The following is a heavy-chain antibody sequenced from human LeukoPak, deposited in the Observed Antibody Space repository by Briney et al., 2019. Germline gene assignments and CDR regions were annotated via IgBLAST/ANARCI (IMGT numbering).Heavy chain of an antibody. CDR2: NYHSGST. Sequence: ASETPPLSCAVSGGSNSSSNWWRWVRQPPGKGLEWNGENYHSGSTNYNPYLKSRLTISVNASKKQFSLKLSSVTAADTAVYYCARAPVRVAAVGKYFDYWGQGTLVTVSS. J-gene: IGHJ4*02. CDR3: ARAPVRVAAVGKYFDY. CDR1: GGSNSSSNW. V-gene: IGHV4-4*02. D-gene: IGHD6-13*01.